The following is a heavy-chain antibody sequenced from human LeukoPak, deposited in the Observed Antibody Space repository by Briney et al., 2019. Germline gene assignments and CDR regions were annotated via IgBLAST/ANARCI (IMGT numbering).Heavy chain of an antibody. V-gene: IGHV1-18*01. Sequence: ASVKVSCKASGYMFTTYGISWVRQAPGQGLEWMGWISAYTGNINYAQKFQGRVTISTDTSTSTAHMELRSLRSDDTAVYYCATIFSVWGSYRYHDYWGQGTLVTVSS. CDR2: ISAYTGNI. CDR1: GYMFTTYG. J-gene: IGHJ4*02. CDR3: ATIFSVWGSYRYHDY. D-gene: IGHD3-16*02.